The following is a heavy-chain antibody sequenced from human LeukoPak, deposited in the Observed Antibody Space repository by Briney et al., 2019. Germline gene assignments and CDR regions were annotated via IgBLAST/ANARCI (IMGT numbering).Heavy chain of an antibody. J-gene: IGHJ4*02. CDR3: ARDSGSGSYYPEPYFDY. CDR1: GGSFSSYY. CDR2: IYNSGST. V-gene: IGHV4-59*01. Sequence: ASETLSLTCAVYGGSFSSYYWSWIRQPPGKGLELIGYIYNSGSTNYNPSLKSRITISVDTSKNQFSLKLSSVTAADTAVYYCARDSGSGSYYPEPYFDYWGQGTLVTVSS. D-gene: IGHD3-10*01.